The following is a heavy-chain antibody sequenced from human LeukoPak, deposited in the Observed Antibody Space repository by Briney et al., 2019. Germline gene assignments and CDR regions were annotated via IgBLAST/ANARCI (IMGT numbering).Heavy chain of an antibody. Sequence: PSETLSLTCSVSGDSIISRTYYWTWIRQHPEKGLEWIGYIWNSGSTNYNPALKSRVTISVDTSKNQFSLKLTSVTAADTAIYCCARDVSSMFPNWFDPWGQGILVIVSS. D-gene: IGHD6-6*01. CDR2: IWNSGST. V-gene: IGHV4-31*03. CDR3: ARDVSSMFPNWFDP. J-gene: IGHJ5*02. CDR1: GDSIISRTYY.